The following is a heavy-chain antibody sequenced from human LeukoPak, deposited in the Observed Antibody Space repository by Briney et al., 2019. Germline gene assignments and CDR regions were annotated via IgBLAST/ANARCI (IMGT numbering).Heavy chain of an antibody. Sequence: GASVKVSCKASGGTFSSYAISWVRQAPGQGLEWMGAINPIFGTANYAQKFQGRVTITTDESTSPAYMELRRLRSEDTAVYYCAREWSGGTPDTFGGVMTWFDYWGQGTLVTVSS. J-gene: IGHJ4*02. CDR3: AREWSGGTPDTFGGVMTWFDY. CDR2: INPIFGTA. CDR1: GGTFSSYA. D-gene: IGHD3-16*01. V-gene: IGHV1-69*05.